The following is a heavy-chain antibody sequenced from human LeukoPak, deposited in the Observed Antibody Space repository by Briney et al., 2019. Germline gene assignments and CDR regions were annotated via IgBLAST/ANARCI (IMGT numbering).Heavy chain of an antibody. Sequence: ASVKVSCKASGYTFTSYDINWVRQATGQGLEWMGFKNPNSGRTGFAQKFQGRFTMTTDTSISTAYMELSSLTSEDTAVYYCARGPVSSHGMDVWAKGPRSPSP. V-gene: IGHV1-8*01. CDR1: GYTFTSYD. CDR3: ARGPVSSHGMDV. J-gene: IGHJ6*02. CDR2: KNPNSGRT.